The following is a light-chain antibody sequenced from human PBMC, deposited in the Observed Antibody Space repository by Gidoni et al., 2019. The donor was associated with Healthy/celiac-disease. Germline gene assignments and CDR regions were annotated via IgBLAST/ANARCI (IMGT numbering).Light chain of an antibody. CDR1: QDSSNY. Sequence: DIQMTQSPSSLSASVGDRVTITCQASQDSSNYLNWYQQKPGKAPKLLIYDASNLETGVPSRFSGSGSGTDFTFTISSLQPEDIATYYCQQYDNLPSFSGGTKVEIK. CDR2: DAS. CDR3: QQYDNLPS. J-gene: IGKJ4*01. V-gene: IGKV1-33*01.